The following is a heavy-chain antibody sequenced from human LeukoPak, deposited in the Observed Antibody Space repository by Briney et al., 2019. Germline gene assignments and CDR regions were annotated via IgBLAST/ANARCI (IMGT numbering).Heavy chain of an antibody. V-gene: IGHV4-59*08. CDR1: GGSMSRYY. CDR3: ARHPGIQLWIDY. D-gene: IGHD5-18*01. CDR2: IYDNSGNNPT. Sequence: SETLSLTCSVSGGSMSRYYWSWIRQPPGKGLEWIGYIYDNSGNNPTNYNPSLKSRVTISLDASNNQSSLKLTSLTAADTAVYYCARHPGIQLWIDYWGQGTLVTVSS. J-gene: IGHJ4*02.